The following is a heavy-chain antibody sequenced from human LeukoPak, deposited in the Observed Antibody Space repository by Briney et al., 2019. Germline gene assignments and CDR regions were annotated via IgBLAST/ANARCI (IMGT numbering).Heavy chain of an antibody. CDR2: ISSSLDSSM. CDR3: ARGVRDILSGYYTDYYFYYMDV. D-gene: IGHD3-3*01. V-gene: IGHV3-48*01. J-gene: IGHJ6*03. CDR1: GFTFSSYA. Sequence: GGTLRLSCAASGFTFSSYAMHWVCQAPGKGLEWVSFISSSLDSSMYYADSVKGRFTISRDNAKNSLYLQMNSLRAEDTAVYYCARGVRDILSGYYTDYYFYYMDVWGKGTTVTVSS.